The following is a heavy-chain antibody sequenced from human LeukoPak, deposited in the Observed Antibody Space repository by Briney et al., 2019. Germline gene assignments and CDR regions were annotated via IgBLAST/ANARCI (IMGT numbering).Heavy chain of an antibody. J-gene: IGHJ4*02. D-gene: IGHD4-23*01. Sequence: SVKVSCKASGGTLSSYAISWVRQAPGQGLEWMGGIIPIFGAANYAQKFQGRVTITADESTSTAYMELSSLRSEDTAVYYCARDNGGNSGFDYWGQGTLVTVSS. V-gene: IGHV1-69*13. CDR2: IIPIFGAA. CDR3: ARDNGGNSGFDY. CDR1: GGTLSSYA.